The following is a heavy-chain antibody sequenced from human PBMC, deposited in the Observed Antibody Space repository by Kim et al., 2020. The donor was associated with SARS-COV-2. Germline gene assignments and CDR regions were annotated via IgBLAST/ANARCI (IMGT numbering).Heavy chain of an antibody. CDR2: IKSKTDGGTT. Sequence: GGSLRLSCAASGFTFSNAWMSWVRQAPGKGLEWVGRIKSKTDGGTTDYAAPVRGRFTISRDDSKNTLYLQMNSLKTEDTAVYYCTTEYCSGGSCYSYYYYYGIDVWGQGTTVTVSS. J-gene: IGHJ6*02. V-gene: IGHV3-15*01. CDR3: TTEYCSGGSCYSYYYYYGIDV. D-gene: IGHD2-15*01. CDR1: GFTFSNAW.